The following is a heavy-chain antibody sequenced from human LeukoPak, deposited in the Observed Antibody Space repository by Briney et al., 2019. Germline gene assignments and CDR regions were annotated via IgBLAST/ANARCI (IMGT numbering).Heavy chain of an antibody. CDR2: MYLSGTT. D-gene: IGHD1-26*01. V-gene: IGHV4-4*02. Sequence: SETLSLTCTVSGDSINSLDLWSWVRQPPGKGLEWIGEMYLSGTTHSNPSVKSRVTISIDKSKNQFFLNLSSVTAADTAVYYCAGLVGRYSSSLYYYYFDYWGQGTLVTVSS. J-gene: IGHJ4*02. CDR1: GDSINSLDL. CDR3: AGLVGRYSSSLYYYYFDY.